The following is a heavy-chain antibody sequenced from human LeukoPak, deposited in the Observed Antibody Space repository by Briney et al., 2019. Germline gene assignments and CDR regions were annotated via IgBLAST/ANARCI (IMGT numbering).Heavy chain of an antibody. Sequence: PSETLSLTCTVSGGSISSYYWSWIRQPAGKGLEWIERIYTSGSTNYNPSLKSRVTMSVDTSKNQFSLKLSSVTAADTAVYYCARIQAYGSGSLYDSYWYFDLWGRGTLVTVSS. J-gene: IGHJ2*01. V-gene: IGHV4-4*07. CDR3: ARIQAYGSGSLYDSYWYFDL. CDR2: IYTSGST. D-gene: IGHD3-10*01. CDR1: GGSISSYY.